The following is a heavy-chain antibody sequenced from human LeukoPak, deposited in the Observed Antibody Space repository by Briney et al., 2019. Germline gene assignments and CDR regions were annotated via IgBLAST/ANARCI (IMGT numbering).Heavy chain of an antibody. Sequence: GGSLRLSCAASGFTLSSYGMSWVRQAPGKGLEWVSAISGSGGSTYYADSVKGRFTISRDNSKNTLYLQMNSLRAEDTAVYYCAKVPSIFGPFYCSGQGTLVTVSS. CDR3: AKVPSIFGPFYC. CDR1: GFTLSSYG. D-gene: IGHD3-3*01. J-gene: IGHJ4*02. CDR2: ISGSGGST. V-gene: IGHV3-23*01.